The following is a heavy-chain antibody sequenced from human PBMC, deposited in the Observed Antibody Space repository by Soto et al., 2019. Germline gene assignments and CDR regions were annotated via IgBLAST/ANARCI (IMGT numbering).Heavy chain of an antibody. CDR1: GGTISRYY. CDR2: MYNTGST. J-gene: IGHJ6*02. V-gene: IGHV4-59*01. CDR3: ARDLWGYCGTDCYPLDV. D-gene: IGHD2-21*02. Sequence: SETLSLTCTVSGGTISRYYWSWIRQPPGKGLKRIGYMYNTGSTVYNPSFKSRVTISVDTSKNQFSLKLNSVTAADTAVYYCARDLWGYCGTDCYPLDVWGQGTTVTVSS.